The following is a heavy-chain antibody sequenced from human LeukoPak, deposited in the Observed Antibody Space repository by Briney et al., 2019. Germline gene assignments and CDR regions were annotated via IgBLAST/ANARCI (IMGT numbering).Heavy chain of an antibody. Sequence: PSETLSLTCTVSGGSISSYYWSWIRQPPGKGLEWIGYIYYSGSTNYNPSLKSRVTISVDTSKNQFSLKLSSVTAADTAVYYCASVGGYCSGGDCYDLRFDLWGRGTLVTVSS. D-gene: IGHD2-15*01. CDR1: GGSISSYY. J-gene: IGHJ2*01. CDR3: ASVGGYCSGGDCYDLRFDL. V-gene: IGHV4-59*01. CDR2: IYYSGST.